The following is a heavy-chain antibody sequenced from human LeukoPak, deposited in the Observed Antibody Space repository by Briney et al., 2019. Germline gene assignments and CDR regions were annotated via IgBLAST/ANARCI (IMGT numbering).Heavy chain of an antibody. CDR2: ISSSSSYI. V-gene: IGHV3-21*01. D-gene: IGHD6-19*01. CDR1: GFTFSSYS. J-gene: IGHJ4*02. CDR3: AREEQWLVPGPFDY. Sequence: GGSLRLSCAASGFTFSSYSMNWVRQAPGKGLEWVSSISSSSSYIYYADSVKGRFTISRDNAKNSLYLQMNNLRAEDTAVYYCAREEQWLVPGPFDYWGQGTLVTVSS.